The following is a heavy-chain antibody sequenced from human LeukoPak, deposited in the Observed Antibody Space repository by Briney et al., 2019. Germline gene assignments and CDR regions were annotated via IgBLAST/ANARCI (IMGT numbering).Heavy chain of an antibody. J-gene: IGHJ6*03. CDR2: ISGSGGST. CDR3: GKVGGQLWFPGGYYYMDV. V-gene: IGHV3-23*01. CDR1: GFTFSTYG. Sequence: GGTLRLSCAASGFTFSTYGMSWVRQAPGKGLVWVSAISGSGGSTYYADSVKGRFTISRDNSKNTLYLQMNSLRAEDTAVYYCGKVGGQLWFPGGYYYMDVWGKGTTVTISS. D-gene: IGHD5-18*01.